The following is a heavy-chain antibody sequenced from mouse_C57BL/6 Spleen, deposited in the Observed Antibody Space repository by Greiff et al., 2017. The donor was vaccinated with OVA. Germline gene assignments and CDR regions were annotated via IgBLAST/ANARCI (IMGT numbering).Heavy chain of an antibody. D-gene: IGHD1-1*01. CDR1: GFTFSDAW. J-gene: IGHJ1*03. Sequence: EVQLQQSGGGLVQPGGSMKLSCAASGFTFSDAWMDWVRQSPEKGLEWVAEIRNKANNHATYYAESVKGRFTISRDDSKSSVYLQMNSLRAEDTGIYSCTSIYYYGRVRYFDVWGTGTTVTVSS. CDR2: IRNKANNHAT. CDR3: TSIYYYGRVRYFDV. V-gene: IGHV6-6*01.